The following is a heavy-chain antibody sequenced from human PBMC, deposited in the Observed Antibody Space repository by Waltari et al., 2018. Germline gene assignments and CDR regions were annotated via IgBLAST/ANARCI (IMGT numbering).Heavy chain of an antibody. D-gene: IGHD1-1*01. Sequence: QVQLQESGPGLVKPSQTLSLTCPVPGGSISSGRYYWSWIRQPAGKGLEWIGRIYTSGSTNYNPSLKSRVTISVDTSKNQFSLKLSSVTAADTAVYYCARRTGDESFDYWGQGTLVTVSS. J-gene: IGHJ4*02. CDR2: IYTSGST. CDR3: ARRTGDESFDY. V-gene: IGHV4-61*02. CDR1: GGSISSGRYY.